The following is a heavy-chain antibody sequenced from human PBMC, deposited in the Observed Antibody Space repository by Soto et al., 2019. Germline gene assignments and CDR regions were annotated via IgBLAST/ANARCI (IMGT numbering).Heavy chain of an antibody. J-gene: IGHJ3*02. V-gene: IGHV3-23*01. CDR1: GFTFSSYA. Sequence: GGSLRLSCAASGFTFSSYAMSWVRQAPGKGLEWVSAISGSGGSTYYADSVKGRFTISRDNPKNTLYLQMNSLRAEDTAVYYCASIGPLWFGELTAAFDIWGQGTMVTVSS. D-gene: IGHD3-10*01. CDR2: ISGSGGST. CDR3: ASIGPLWFGELTAAFDI.